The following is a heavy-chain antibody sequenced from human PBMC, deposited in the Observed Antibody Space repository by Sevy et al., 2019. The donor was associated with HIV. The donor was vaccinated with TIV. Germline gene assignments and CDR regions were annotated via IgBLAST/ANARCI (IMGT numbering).Heavy chain of an antibody. J-gene: IGHJ4*02. Sequence: GGSLRLSCAASGFTFSSDWMSWVRQAPGKGLEWVAKIKQDGSEKYYLDSVKGRFTISRDNAKNSLYLQMNSLRAEDTAVYYCARSEWLRLDYFDYWGQGTLVTVSS. CDR1: GFTFSSDW. CDR3: ARSEWLRLDYFDY. V-gene: IGHV3-7*03. D-gene: IGHD5-12*01. CDR2: IKQDGSEK.